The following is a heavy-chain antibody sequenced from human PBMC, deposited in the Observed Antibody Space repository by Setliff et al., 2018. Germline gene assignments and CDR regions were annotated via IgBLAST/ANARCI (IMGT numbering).Heavy chain of an antibody. J-gene: IGHJ4*02. D-gene: IGHD5-18*01. CDR1: GYTFTGYY. V-gene: IGHV1-46*01. CDR2: INPSGGST. CDR3: ARKGLDYSLHFDY. Sequence: ASVKVSCKASGYTFTGYYMYWVRQAPGQGLEWMGIINPSGGSTSYAQKFQGRVTMTRDTSTSTAYMELRSLRSDDTAVYYCARKGLDYSLHFDYWGQGTLVTVSS.